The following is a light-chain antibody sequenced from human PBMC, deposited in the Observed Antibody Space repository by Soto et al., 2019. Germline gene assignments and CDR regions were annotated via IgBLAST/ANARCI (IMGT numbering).Light chain of an antibody. CDR2: GAS. CDR1: QSLSSTY. CDR3: QQYGNSPPT. V-gene: IGKV3-20*01. Sequence: EIVLTQSPGTLSLSPGERATLSCRASQSLSSTYLAWYQQKPGQAPRLLIYGASSRATGIPDRFIGSGFATDFTLTISRLEPEDFAVYHCQQYGNSPPTFGGGTKVEI. J-gene: IGKJ4*01.